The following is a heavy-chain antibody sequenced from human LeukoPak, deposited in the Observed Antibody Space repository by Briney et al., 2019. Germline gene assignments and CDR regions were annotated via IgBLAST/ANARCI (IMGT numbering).Heavy chain of an antibody. V-gene: IGHV3-33*01. CDR1: GFTFSSYG. Sequence: PGGSLRLSCAASGFTFSSYGMHWVRQAPGKGLERVAVIWYDGSNNDYADSVKGGFTISRDNSKTTPYLHMNSLRAEDTAVYYCARAYSSSWYDYFDYWGQGTLVTVSS. D-gene: IGHD6-13*01. CDR3: ARAYSSSWYDYFDY. J-gene: IGHJ4*02. CDR2: IWYDGSNN.